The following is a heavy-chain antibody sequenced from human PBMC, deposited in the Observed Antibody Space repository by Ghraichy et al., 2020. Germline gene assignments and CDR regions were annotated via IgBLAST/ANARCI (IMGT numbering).Heavy chain of an antibody. CDR3: ARVQKMTGDPLAFDI. V-gene: IGHV3-21*01. J-gene: IGHJ3*02. CDR1: GFTFSSFT. CDR2: IRSSTSYI. Sequence: LSLTCVTSGFTFSSFTMNWVRQAPGKGLEWISSIRSSTSYIFYADSVKGRFTISRDNAKNSVFLQMNGLGVDDTGVYYCARVQKMTGDPLAFDIWGQGTVVTVSS. D-gene: IGHD3-9*01.